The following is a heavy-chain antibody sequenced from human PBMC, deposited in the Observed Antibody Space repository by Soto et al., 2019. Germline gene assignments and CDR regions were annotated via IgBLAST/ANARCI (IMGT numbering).Heavy chain of an antibody. V-gene: IGHV1-69*13. CDR2: IIPIFGTP. CDR3: ARGGGRSITIFGVATGGNWFDP. J-gene: IGHJ5*02. D-gene: IGHD3-3*01. Sequence: ASVKVSCKASGVTFSRQDMRWVRQAPGQGLEWMGGIIPIFGTPQYAEKFQDRVTITADESTSTAYMELSSLTSEDTAVYYCARGGGRSITIFGVATGGNWFDPWGRGTLVTVSS. CDR1: GVTFSRQD.